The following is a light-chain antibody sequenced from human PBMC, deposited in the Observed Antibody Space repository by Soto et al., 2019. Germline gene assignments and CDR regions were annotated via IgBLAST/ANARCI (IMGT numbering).Light chain of an antibody. V-gene: IGKV3-15*01. CDR3: QQYNNWPLT. Sequence: EIVMTQSPATLSVSLGERATLSCRASQSVSSNLAWYQQKPGQAPRLIIYGASTRATGIPARFSGNGSGAEFSLTISSLQSEDFAVYYCQQYNNWPLTFGGGTKVETK. J-gene: IGKJ4*01. CDR2: GAS. CDR1: QSVSSN.